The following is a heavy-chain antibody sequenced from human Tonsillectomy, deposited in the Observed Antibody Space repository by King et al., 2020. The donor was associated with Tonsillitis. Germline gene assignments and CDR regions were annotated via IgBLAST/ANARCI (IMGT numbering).Heavy chain of an antibody. D-gene: IGHD3-10*01. V-gene: IGHV4-4*07. CDR1: GGSINDYY. J-gene: IGHJ5*02. Sequence: VQLQESGPGLVKPSETLSLSCTVSGGSINDYYWSWVRQPAGKGLEWVGRIYTSGSTNYNPSLKSRVTMSVDTSKNQFSLKLRSVTAADTAIYYCVRDSPQPLSSGSYYWFDPWGQGTLVTVSS. CDR2: IYTSGST. CDR3: VRDSPQPLSSGSYYWFDP.